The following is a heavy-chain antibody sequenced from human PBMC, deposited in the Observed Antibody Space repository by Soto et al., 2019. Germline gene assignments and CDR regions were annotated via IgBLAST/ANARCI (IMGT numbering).Heavy chain of an antibody. J-gene: IGHJ4*02. CDR1: GGTFTKYA. CDR3: AASPEWSSALNQLAIPTFGFF. Sequence: QVQLVQSGAEVRKPGSSVKVSCKASGGTFTKYAISWVRQAPGQGLEWLGGIIPVFGATDYAQTFQDRVTITADEATRTVHMELRSLRSEDTAVYFCAASPEWSSALNQLAIPTFGFFWGQGALVTVSP. V-gene: IGHV1-69*01. CDR2: IIPVFGAT. D-gene: IGHD2-21*01.